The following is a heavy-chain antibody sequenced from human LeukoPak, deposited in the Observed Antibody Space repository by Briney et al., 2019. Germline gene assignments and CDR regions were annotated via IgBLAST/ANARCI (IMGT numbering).Heavy chain of an antibody. V-gene: IGHV3-66*02. CDR2: IYSGGST. J-gene: IGHJ4*02. CDR1: GFTLSSNY. CDR3: ARDLPYIDY. Sequence: GGCLRLSCAASGFTLSSNYMSWVRQAPGKGLEWVSVIYSGGSTYYAVSVKGRFTISRDNSKNTLYLQMNSLRAEDTAVYYCARDLPYIDYWGQGTLVTVSS.